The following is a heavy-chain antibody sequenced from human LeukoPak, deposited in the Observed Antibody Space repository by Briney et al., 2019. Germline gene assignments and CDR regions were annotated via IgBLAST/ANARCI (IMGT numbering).Heavy chain of an antibody. CDR3: ARGDWAYDSSGHPYRD. J-gene: IGHJ4*02. D-gene: IGHD3-22*01. V-gene: IGHV3-23*01. CDR2: ISGGGGST. CDR1: GFTFSSYA. Sequence: PGGSLRLSCAASGFTFSSYAMSWVRQAPGKGLEWVSGISGGGGSTFYADSVKGRFTISRDNSKNTLYLQMNSLRAEDTAVYYCARGDWAYDSSGHPYRDWGQGTLVTVSS.